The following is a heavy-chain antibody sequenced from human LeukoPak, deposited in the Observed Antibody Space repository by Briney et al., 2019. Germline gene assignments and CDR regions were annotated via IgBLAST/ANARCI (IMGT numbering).Heavy chain of an antibody. CDR2: IYYSGST. D-gene: IGHD2-2*01. CDR3: ARVNGVVVPAALDY. V-gene: IGHV4-59*01. Sequence: PSETLSLTCTVSGGSISSYYWSWIRQPPGKGLEWIGYIYYSGSTNYNPSLKSRVTISVDTSKNQFSLKLSSVTAADTAVYYCARVNGVVVPAALDYWGQGTLVTVSS. CDR1: GGSISSYY. J-gene: IGHJ4*02.